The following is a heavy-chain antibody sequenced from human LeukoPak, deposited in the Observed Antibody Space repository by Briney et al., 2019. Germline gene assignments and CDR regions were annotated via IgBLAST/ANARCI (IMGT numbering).Heavy chain of an antibody. CDR2: ISDDGRGT. CDR3: AKEDHSSGRAGTFDI. D-gene: IGHD6-19*01. J-gene: IGHJ3*02. CDR1: GFTFSRYP. Sequence: GGSLRLSCEASGFTFSRYPMHWVRQAPGKGLEWVAGISDDGRGTYYADSVKGRFTISRDNSKNSLYLQLNSLRPEDTAMYYCAKEDHSSGRAGTFDIWGQGTMVTVSS. V-gene: IGHV3-30-3*02.